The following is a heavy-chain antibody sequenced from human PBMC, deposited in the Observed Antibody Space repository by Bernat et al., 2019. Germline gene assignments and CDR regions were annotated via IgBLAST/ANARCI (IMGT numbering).Heavy chain of an antibody. CDR1: GGSITTYY. J-gene: IGHJ5*02. Sequence: QVQLQESGPGLVKPSETLSLTCTVSGGSITTYYWSWIRQPPGKGLEWIGYTGESSNYNPSLKSRLTISIDTSKTQFSLKLSSVTAADPAVYYCARTIYDNSGHNCFDPWGQGTLVTVSP. D-gene: IGHD3-22*01. CDR3: ARTIYDNSGHNCFDP. CDR2: TGESS. V-gene: IGHV4-4*09.